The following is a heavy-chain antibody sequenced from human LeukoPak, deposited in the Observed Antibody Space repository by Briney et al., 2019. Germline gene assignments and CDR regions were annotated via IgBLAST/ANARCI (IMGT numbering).Heavy chain of an antibody. CDR1: GGSFSGYY. CDR3: ALRASSGWLSIDY. Sequence: PSETLSLTCAVYGGSFSGYYCSWIRQPPGKGLEWIGEINRSGSTNYNPSLKSRVTISVDTSKNQFSLKLSSVTAADTAVYYCALRASSGWLSIDYWGQGTLVTVSS. V-gene: IGHV4-34*01. D-gene: IGHD6-19*01. CDR2: INRSGST. J-gene: IGHJ4*02.